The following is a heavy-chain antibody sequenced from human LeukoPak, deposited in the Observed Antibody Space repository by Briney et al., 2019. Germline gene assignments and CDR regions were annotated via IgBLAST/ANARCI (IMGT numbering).Heavy chain of an antibody. V-gene: IGHV4-59*01. CDR1: GGSISSYY. D-gene: IGHD3-22*01. J-gene: IGHJ4*02. CDR3: ARARDSSGHPGFDY. Sequence: SETLSLTCTVSGGSISSYYWSWIRQPPGKGLEWIGYIYYSGSTNYNPSLKSRATISVDTSKNQFSLKLSSVTAADTAVYYCARARDSSGHPGFDYWGQGTLVTVSS. CDR2: IYYSGST.